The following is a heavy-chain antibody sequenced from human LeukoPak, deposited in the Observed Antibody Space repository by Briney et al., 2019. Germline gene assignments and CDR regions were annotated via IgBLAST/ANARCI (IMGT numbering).Heavy chain of an antibody. Sequence: KPGRSLRLSCAASGFTFSSYSMNWVRQAPGKGLEWVSSISSSSSYIYYADSVKGRFTISRDNAKNSLYLQMNSLRAEDTAVYYCARDRELPLIFGVVKGRTNWFDPWGQGTLVTVSS. CDR2: ISSSSSYI. V-gene: IGHV3-21*01. CDR3: ARDRELPLIFGVVKGRTNWFDP. D-gene: IGHD3-3*01. CDR1: GFTFSSYS. J-gene: IGHJ5*02.